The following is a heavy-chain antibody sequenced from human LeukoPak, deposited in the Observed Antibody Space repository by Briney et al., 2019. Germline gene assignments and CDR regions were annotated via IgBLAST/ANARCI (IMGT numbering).Heavy chain of an antibody. CDR3: AREKSGFIAAAGNNWFDP. V-gene: IGHV4-59*01. CDR2: IYYSGST. CDR1: GFTFSSYW. D-gene: IGHD6-13*01. J-gene: IGHJ5*02. Sequence: GSLRLSCAASGFTFSSYWMSWVRQAPGKGLEWIGYIYYSGSTNYNPSLKSRVTISVDTSKNQFSLKLSSVTAADTAVYYCAREKSGFIAAAGNNWFDPWGQGTLVTVSS.